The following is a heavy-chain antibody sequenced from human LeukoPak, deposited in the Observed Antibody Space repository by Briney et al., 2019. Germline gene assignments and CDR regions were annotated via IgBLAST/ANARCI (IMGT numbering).Heavy chain of an antibody. J-gene: IGHJ4*01. CDR3: ARDFWLRGNHWTFDS. CDR1: GASISNSY. V-gene: IGHV4-4*07. Sequence: SETLSLTCTVSGASISNSYWSWIRQPAGKGLEWIGRIYTSGSTNYNPSLRSRITMSLDTSNNYFSLKLSAVTAADTAIYYCARDFWLRGNHWTFDSWGHGTLVTVSS. CDR2: IYTSGST. D-gene: IGHD3-3*01.